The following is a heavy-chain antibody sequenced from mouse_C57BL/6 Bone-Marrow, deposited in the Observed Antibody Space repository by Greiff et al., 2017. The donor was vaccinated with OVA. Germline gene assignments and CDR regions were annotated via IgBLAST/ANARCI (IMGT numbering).Heavy chain of an antibody. CDR2: IYPRSGNT. D-gene: IGHD2-4*01. CDR1: GYTFTSYG. Sequence: QVQLKESGAELARPGASVKLSCKASGYTFTSYGISWVKQRTGQGLEWIGEIYPRSGNTYYNEKFKGKATLTADKSSSTAYMELRSLTSEDSAVYFCARSGYDYDEDYWGQGTTLTVSS. V-gene: IGHV1-81*01. CDR3: ARSGYDYDEDY. J-gene: IGHJ2*01.